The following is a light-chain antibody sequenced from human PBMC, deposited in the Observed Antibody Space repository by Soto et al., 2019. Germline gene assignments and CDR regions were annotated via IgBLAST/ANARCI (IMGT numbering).Light chain of an antibody. CDR3: QTWGTGTPVV. Sequence: QPVLTQSPSASASLGASVKLTCTLSSGHSSYAIAWHQQQPEKGPRYLMKLNSDGSHSKGDGIPDRFSGSSSGAERYLTISRVQSEDEADYYCQTWGTGTPVVFGGGTKLTVL. J-gene: IGLJ2*01. CDR2: LNSDGSH. CDR1: SGHSSYA. V-gene: IGLV4-69*01.